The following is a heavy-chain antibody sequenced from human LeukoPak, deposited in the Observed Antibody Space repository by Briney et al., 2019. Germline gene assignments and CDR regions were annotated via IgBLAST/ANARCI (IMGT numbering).Heavy chain of an antibody. CDR3: ARLEVAVGSEYFHH. V-gene: IGHV3-20*04. CDR2: INWNGGST. J-gene: IGHJ1*01. Sequence: PGGSLRLSCAASGFTFDDYGMSWVRQAPGKGLEWVSGINWNGGSTGYADSVKGRFTISRDNSKNTLYLQMNSLRAEDTAVYYCARLEVAVGSEYFHHWGQGTLVTVSS. D-gene: IGHD6-19*01. CDR1: GFTFDDYG.